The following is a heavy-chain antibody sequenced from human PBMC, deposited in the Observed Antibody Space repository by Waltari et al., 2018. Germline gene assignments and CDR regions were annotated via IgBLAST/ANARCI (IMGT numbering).Heavy chain of an antibody. CDR2: IGGTHSNI. CDR3: TRDLYGSGGDWFDP. Sequence: EVRLAESGGGLVKPGGSLRLSCTASGFGFRDYDMNWVRQAPGTGLEWVSSIGGTHSNIFYADSVKGRFTVSRDNAKNSLYLQMDNLRAEDSGLYFCTRDLYGSGGDWFDPWGQGTLVTVSS. J-gene: IGHJ5*02. CDR1: GFGFRDYD. D-gene: IGHD3-10*01. V-gene: IGHV3-21*03.